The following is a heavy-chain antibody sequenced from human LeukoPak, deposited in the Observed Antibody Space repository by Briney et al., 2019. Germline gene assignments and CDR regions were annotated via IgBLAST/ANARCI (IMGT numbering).Heavy chain of an antibody. V-gene: IGHV3-23*01. CDR1: GFTFSSYA. CDR3: VKDLYFVYSSGWDGNY. CDR2: ISGSGGST. Sequence: QSGGSLRLSCAASGFTFSSYAMSWVRQAPGKGLEWVSAISGSGGSTYYADSVKGRFTISRDNSKNTLYLQMNSLRAEDTAVYYCVKDLYFVYSSGWDGNYWGQGTLVTVSS. J-gene: IGHJ4*02. D-gene: IGHD6-19*01.